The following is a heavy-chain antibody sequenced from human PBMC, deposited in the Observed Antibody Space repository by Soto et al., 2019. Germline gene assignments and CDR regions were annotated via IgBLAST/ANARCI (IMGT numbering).Heavy chain of an antibody. J-gene: IGHJ4*02. Sequence: TLSLTCTVSGGSISSYYWSWVRQPAGKGLEWIGRVYTSGSTIYNPSLKSRVTVSLDTSKNQFSLKLTSVTAADTAVYYCCYSSGWYAEKFDSWGQGTLVTVSS. CDR1: GGSISSYY. V-gene: IGHV4-4*07. CDR3: CYSSGWYAEKFDS. CDR2: VYTSGST. D-gene: IGHD6-19*01.